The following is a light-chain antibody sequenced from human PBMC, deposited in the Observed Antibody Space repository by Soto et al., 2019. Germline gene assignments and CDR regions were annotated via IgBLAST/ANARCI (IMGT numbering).Light chain of an antibody. CDR3: CSYAGTSTPTV. CDR2: EVS. V-gene: IGLV2-23*02. J-gene: IGLJ7*01. CDR1: SSDVGGYNL. Sequence: QSALTQPASVSGSPGQSITISCTGTSSDVGGYNLVSWYQQHPGKAPKLMISEVSKRPSGISDRFSGSKSGSTASLTISGLQAEDEADYYCCSYAGTSTPTVFVGGTQLTVL.